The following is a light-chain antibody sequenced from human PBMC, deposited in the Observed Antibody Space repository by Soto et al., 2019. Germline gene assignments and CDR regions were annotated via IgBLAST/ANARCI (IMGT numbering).Light chain of an antibody. CDR1: QTINGR. CDR2: DVS. V-gene: IGKV1-5*01. J-gene: IGKJ2*01. Sequence: DIQMTQSPSTLSASIGDRVTITCRASQTINGRLAWYQQKPGRPQKLLIYDVSFLESGAPSRFSGSGSGTDFSLTISSLRPDDFATFYCQQYKVYPYTFGQGSTLDIQ. CDR3: QQYKVYPYT.